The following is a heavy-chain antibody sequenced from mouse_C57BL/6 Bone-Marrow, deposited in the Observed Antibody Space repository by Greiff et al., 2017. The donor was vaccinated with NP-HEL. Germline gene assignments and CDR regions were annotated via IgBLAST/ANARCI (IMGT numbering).Heavy chain of an antibody. V-gene: IGHV1-82*01. Sequence: VQLQQSGPELVKPGASVKISCKASGYAFSSSWMNWVKQRPGKGLEWIGRIYPGDGDTNYNGKVKGKATLTADKSSSTAYMQLSSLTSEDSAVYFCAPITTVVANWYFDVWGTGTTVTVSS. CDR1: GYAFSSSW. CDR3: APITTVVANWYFDV. CDR2: IYPGDGDT. J-gene: IGHJ1*03. D-gene: IGHD1-1*01.